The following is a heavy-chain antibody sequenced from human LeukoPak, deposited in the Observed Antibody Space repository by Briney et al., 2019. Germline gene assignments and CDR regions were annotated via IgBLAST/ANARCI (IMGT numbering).Heavy chain of an antibody. V-gene: IGHV4-59*01. Sequence: SVTLSLTCTVSGGSISSYYWSWIRQPPGKGLEWIGYIYYSGSTNYNPSLKSRVTISVDTSKNQFSLKLSSVTAADTAVYYCARGRITIFGVVNHVDIWGQGTMVTVSS. CDR1: GGSISSYY. CDR3: ARGRITIFGVVNHVDI. D-gene: IGHD3-3*01. J-gene: IGHJ3*02. CDR2: IYYSGST.